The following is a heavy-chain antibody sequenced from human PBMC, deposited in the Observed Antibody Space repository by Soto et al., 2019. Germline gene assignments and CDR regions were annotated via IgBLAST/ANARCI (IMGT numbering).Heavy chain of an antibody. V-gene: IGHV3-11*01. CDR3: ASPTGTPHYGMDV. J-gene: IGHJ6*02. CDR1: GFTLSDYY. CDR2: ISSSGSTI. Sequence: QVQLVESGGGLVKPGWSLRLSCAASGFTLSDYYMSWIRRAPGKGLEWVSYISSSGSTIYYADSVKGRCTISRANAKTSLYRQMNSLRAEDTAVYYCASPTGTPHYGMDVWGQGTTVTFSS. D-gene: IGHD4-17*01.